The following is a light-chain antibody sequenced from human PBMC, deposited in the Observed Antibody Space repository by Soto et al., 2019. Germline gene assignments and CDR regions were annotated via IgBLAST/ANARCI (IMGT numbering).Light chain of an antibody. CDR3: QHYKEYPCT. CDR2: LAS. J-gene: IGKJ1*01. Sequence: IQMTQSPSTLSASEGDRVIITCRPSQSVNNRLAWYQQRPGKAPKLLIYLASTLESGVPSRFSGSGSGTDFTLTISCLEPAESATYYCQHYKEYPCTFGQGAKVEIK. V-gene: IGKV1-5*03. CDR1: QSVNNR.